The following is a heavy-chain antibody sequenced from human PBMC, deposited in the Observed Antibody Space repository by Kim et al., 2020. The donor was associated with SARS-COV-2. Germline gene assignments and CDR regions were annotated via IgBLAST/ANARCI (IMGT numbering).Heavy chain of an antibody. Sequence: GGSLRLSCAASGFTFSNYAMSWVRQSPGKGLEWVSDISGSGGTTYYADSVKGRFTISRDNSKNTLYLQMNSLRAEDTAIYYCVKRSSAGSNWGYFDSWGQGTLVTVSS. D-gene: IGHD7-27*01. CDR2: ISGSGGTT. J-gene: IGHJ4*02. CDR3: VKRSSAGSNWGYFDS. CDR1: GFTFSNYA. V-gene: IGHV3-23*01.